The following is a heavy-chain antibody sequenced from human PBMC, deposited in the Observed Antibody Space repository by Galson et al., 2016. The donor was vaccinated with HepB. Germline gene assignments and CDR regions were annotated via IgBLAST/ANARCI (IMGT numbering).Heavy chain of an antibody. CDR2: IYYSGST. Sequence: TLSLTCTVSGGSVTRASYYWSWIRQPPGKGLEWIGYIYYSGSTNYNPSLKSRVTISEDTSKNQFSPKLTSVTAADTAVYYCARGGGSYYVFDYWGQGTLVTVSS. CDR1: GGSVTRASYY. J-gene: IGHJ4*02. V-gene: IGHV4-61*01. D-gene: IGHD1-26*01. CDR3: ARGGGSYYVFDY.